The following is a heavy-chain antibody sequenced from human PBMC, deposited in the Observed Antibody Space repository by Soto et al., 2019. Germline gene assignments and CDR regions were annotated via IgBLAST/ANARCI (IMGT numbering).Heavy chain of an antibody. CDR1: GGFVSSGSYY. D-gene: IGHD6-25*01. CDR2: MSHSGGT. CDR3: ARVERGTAAAVVDAFDI. Sequence: SETLSLTCAVYGGFVSSGSYYWSWIRQPPGKGLEWIGEMSHSGGTHFNPSLKSRVTISVDTSKNQFSLKMTSVTAADTALYYCARVERGTAAAVVDAFDIWGPGTMVTVSS. V-gene: IGHV4-61*01. J-gene: IGHJ3*02.